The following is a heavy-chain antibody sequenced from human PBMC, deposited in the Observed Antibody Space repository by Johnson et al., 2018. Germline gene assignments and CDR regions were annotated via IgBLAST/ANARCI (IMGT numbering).Heavy chain of an antibody. CDR3: AKASYYYDSSGPYLGAFDI. Sequence: EVQLVEAGGGLVQPGGSLRLSCAASGFTFSSYAMSWVRQAPGKGLEWVSAISGSGGSTYYADSVKGRFTISRDNSKNTRYLQMNSLRAEDTAVYYWAKASYYYDSSGPYLGAFDIWGQGTMVTVSS. CDR1: GFTFSSYA. J-gene: IGHJ3*02. D-gene: IGHD3-22*01. V-gene: IGHV3-23*04. CDR2: ISGSGGST.